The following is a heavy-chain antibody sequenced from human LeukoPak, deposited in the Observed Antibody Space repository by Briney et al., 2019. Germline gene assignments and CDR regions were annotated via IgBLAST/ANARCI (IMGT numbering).Heavy chain of an antibody. Sequence: ASVKVSCKASGYTFTNYHMHWVRQAPGQGLEWMGRIRSNSEDIQYAQKFQGRVTMTWDTSTSTAYMELTRLTSDDTAVYYCAREPKQVIREFDYWGQGTLVTVSS. V-gene: IGHV1-2*06. CDR1: GYTFTNYH. J-gene: IGHJ4*02. CDR2: IRSNSEDI. D-gene: IGHD1-26*01. CDR3: AREPKQVIREFDY.